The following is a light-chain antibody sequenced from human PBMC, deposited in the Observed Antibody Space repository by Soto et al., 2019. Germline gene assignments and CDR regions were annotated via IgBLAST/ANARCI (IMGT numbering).Light chain of an antibody. Sequence: NFMLTQPHSVSDSPGKRVIISCTRSRGSIASNYVQWVQQRPGSDPTTLIYEDTDRLSGVPDRFSGSIDRSSNSASLTISGLQTEDESDYNCQSYDSDNWVFGEGTKVTVL. CDR3: QSYDSDNWV. CDR2: EDT. CDR1: RGSIASNY. V-gene: IGLV6-57*04. J-gene: IGLJ3*02.